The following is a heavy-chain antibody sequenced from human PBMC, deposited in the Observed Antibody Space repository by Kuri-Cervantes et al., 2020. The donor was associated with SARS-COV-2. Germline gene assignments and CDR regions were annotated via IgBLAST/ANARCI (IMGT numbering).Heavy chain of an antibody. CDR1: GYTFTSYG. V-gene: IGHV1-18*01. D-gene: IGHD6-13*01. Sequence: ASVKVSCKASGYTFTSYGINWVRQAPGQGLEWMTWISTYNGNTNYAQKLQDRVTMATDTSTSTAYMELRSLRSDDTAVYYCARSWGRSSSWYDAFDIWGQGTMVTVSS. J-gene: IGHJ3*02. CDR2: ISTYNGNT. CDR3: ARSWGRSSSWYDAFDI.